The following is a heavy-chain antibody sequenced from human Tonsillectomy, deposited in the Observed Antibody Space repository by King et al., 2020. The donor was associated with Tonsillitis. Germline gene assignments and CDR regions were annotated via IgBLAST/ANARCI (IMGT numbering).Heavy chain of an antibody. Sequence: MQLQESGPGLVKPSQTLSLTCAVSGGSISSGGYSWSWIRQPPGKGLEWIGYIYYSGSTYYNPPHKSRVTISVDTSKNQFSLNLSSVTAADTAVYYCARTTYHAFWSGLNWFDPWGQGTLVTVSS. CDR2: IYYSGST. CDR1: GGSISSGGYS. CDR3: ARTTYHAFWSGLNWFDP. D-gene: IGHD3-3*01. J-gene: IGHJ5*02. V-gene: IGHV4-30-4*07.